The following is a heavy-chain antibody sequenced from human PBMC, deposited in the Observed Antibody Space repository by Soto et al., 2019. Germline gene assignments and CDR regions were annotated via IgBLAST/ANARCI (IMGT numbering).Heavy chain of an antibody. V-gene: IGHV3-23*01. D-gene: IGHD6-13*01. CDR3: AKGKGSGAAGTTWFDP. Sequence: EMQLSESGGGLVQPGGSLRLSCAASGFIFSDSAMSWVRQAPGKGLEWVSTISSRGGSTFYADSVKGRFTISRDNSMDTLYLQMNSLRVEDTAVYYCAKGKGSGAAGTTWFDPWGQGTLVTVSS. J-gene: IGHJ5*02. CDR1: GFIFSDSA. CDR2: ISSRGGST.